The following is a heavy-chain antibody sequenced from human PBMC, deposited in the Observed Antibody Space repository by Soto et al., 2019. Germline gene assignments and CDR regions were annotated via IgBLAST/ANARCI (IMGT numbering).Heavy chain of an antibody. D-gene: IGHD3-22*01. CDR2: INPSGGST. J-gene: IGHJ4*02. CDR1: GYTFTTYY. CDR3: ARGLIYDSSGYYFDY. V-gene: IGHV1-46*01. Sequence: ASVKVSCKASGYTFTTYYMHWVRQAPGQGLEWMGIINPSGGSTRYAQKFQGRVTMTRDTSTSTVYMELSSLKSEDTAVYYCARGLIYDSSGYYFDYWGQGTLVTVS.